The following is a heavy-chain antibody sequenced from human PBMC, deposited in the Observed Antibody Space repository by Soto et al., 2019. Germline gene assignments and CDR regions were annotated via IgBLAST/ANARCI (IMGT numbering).Heavy chain of an antibody. CDR2: ISYDGSNK. J-gene: IGHJ6*02. Sequence: QVQLVESGGGVVQPGRSLRLSCAASGFTFSSYAMHWVRQAPGKGLEWVSVISYDGSNKYYADSVKGRFTISRDNSKNTVYLQMNSLRAEDTAVYYCTTEGGSGSYYTSDYYYYYCMDVWGQGTTVTVSS. D-gene: IGHD3-10*01. V-gene: IGHV3-30-3*01. CDR1: GFTFSSYA. CDR3: TTEGGSGSYYTSDYYYYYCMDV.